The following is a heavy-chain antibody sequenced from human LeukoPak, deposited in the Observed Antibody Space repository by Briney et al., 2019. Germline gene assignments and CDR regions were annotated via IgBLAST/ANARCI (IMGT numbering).Heavy chain of an antibody. CDR3: ARTYSGYDYYFDY. D-gene: IGHD5-12*01. CDR1: GDTFTSYA. CDR2: INAGNGNT. V-gene: IGHV1-3*01. Sequence: RRASVKVSCTASGDTFTSYAMHWVRQAPGQRLEWMGWINAGNGNTRYSQNFQGRVTFTRDTSASTAYMELSSLRSEDTAVYYCARTYSGYDYYFDYWGQGTLVTVSS. J-gene: IGHJ4*02.